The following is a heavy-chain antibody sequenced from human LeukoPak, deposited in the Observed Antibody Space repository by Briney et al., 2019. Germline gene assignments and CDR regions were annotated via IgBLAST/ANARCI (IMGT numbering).Heavy chain of an antibody. CDR2: IKEDGSVK. J-gene: IGHJ4*02. V-gene: IGHV3-7*01. CDR1: GFTLTNYW. D-gene: IGHD2-15*01. CDR3: AKWTVISGYYHIDY. Sequence: GGSLRLSCAASGFTLTNYWMTWLRQAPGKGLEWVANIKEDGSVKYYMDSVKGRFTISRDNAKNSQYLQMNSLRAEDTAVYYCAKWTVISGYYHIDYWGQGTLVTVSS.